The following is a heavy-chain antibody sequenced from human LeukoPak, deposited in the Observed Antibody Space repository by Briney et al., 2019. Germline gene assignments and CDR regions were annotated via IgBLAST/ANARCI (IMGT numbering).Heavy chain of an antibody. Sequence: GASVKVSCKASGHTFTGYYMHWVRQAPGQGLEWMGWINPNSGGTNYAQKFQGRVTMTRDTSISTAYMELSRLRSDDTAVYYCAQGDMITFGGVIVSLHFDYWGQGTLVTVSS. V-gene: IGHV1-2*02. CDR3: AQGDMITFGGVIVSLHFDY. D-gene: IGHD3-16*02. CDR2: INPNSGGT. J-gene: IGHJ4*02. CDR1: GHTFTGYY.